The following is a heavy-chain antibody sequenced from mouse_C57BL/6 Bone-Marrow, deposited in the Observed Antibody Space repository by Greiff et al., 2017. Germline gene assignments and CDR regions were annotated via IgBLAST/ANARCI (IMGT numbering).Heavy chain of an antibody. CDR2: IRSKSSNYAT. D-gene: IGHD1-1*01. J-gene: IGHJ2*01. Sequence: EVNVVESGGGLVQPKGSLKLSCAASGFTFNTYAMHWVRQAPGKGLEWVARIRSKSSNYATYYADSVKDRFTISRDDSQSMLYLQMNNLKTEDTAMYYCVREIYYYGSSYVTYFDYWGQGTTLTVSS. V-gene: IGHV10-3*01. CDR1: GFTFNTYA. CDR3: VREIYYYGSSYVTYFDY.